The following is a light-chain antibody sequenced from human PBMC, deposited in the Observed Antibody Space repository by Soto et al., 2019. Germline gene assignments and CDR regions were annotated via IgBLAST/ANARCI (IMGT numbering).Light chain of an antibody. Sequence: EIVLTQPPGTLSLSPGERATLSCRASQSVSSSYLAWYQQKPGQAPRLLIYGASSRATGIPDRFSGSGSGTDFTLTISRLEPEDFAVYYCQQYGSSPFTFGPGT. V-gene: IGKV3-20*01. CDR1: QSVSSSY. J-gene: IGKJ3*01. CDR2: GAS. CDR3: QQYGSSPFT.